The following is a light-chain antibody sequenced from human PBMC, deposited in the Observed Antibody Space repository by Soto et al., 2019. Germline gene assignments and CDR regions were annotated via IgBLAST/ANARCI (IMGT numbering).Light chain of an antibody. Sequence: DIVLTQSPLSLPVTPGEPASISCRSSQSLLQRSGYHYLDWYLQKPGQSPQLLIYLGSNRAAGGPDRFSGSGSGTDFTLKISRVEAEDVGVYYCLHALQPPPAFGQGTKVEIK. CDR1: QSLLQRSGYHY. V-gene: IGKV2-28*01. J-gene: IGKJ1*01. CDR3: LHALQPPPA. CDR2: LGS.